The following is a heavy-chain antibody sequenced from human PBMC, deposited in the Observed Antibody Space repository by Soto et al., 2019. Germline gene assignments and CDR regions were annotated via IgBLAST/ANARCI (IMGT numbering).Heavy chain of an antibody. Sequence: QVQLVESGGGVVQPGRSLRLSCAASGFTFSSYGMHWVRQAPGKGLEWVAVISYDGSNKYYADSVKGRFTISRDNSKNTLYLQMNSLRAEDTAVYYCAKFTAARRNYYYSGMDVWGQGTTVTVSS. D-gene: IGHD6-6*01. CDR1: GFTFSSYG. CDR2: ISYDGSNK. CDR3: AKFTAARRNYYYSGMDV. J-gene: IGHJ6*02. V-gene: IGHV3-30*18.